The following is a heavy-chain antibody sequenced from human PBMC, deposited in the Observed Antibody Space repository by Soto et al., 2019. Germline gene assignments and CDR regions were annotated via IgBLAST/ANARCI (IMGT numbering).Heavy chain of an antibody. V-gene: IGHV3-30*18. CDR3: AKGKVGANDAFDI. CDR1: GFTFSSYG. D-gene: IGHD1-26*01. CDR2: ISYDGSNK. J-gene: IGHJ3*02. Sequence: QVQLVESGGGVVQPGRSLRLSCAASGFTFSSYGMHWVRQAPGKGLEWVAVISYDGSNKYYADSVKGRFTISRDNSKNTLYLQMNSLRAADTAVYYCAKGKVGANDAFDIWGQGTMVTVSS.